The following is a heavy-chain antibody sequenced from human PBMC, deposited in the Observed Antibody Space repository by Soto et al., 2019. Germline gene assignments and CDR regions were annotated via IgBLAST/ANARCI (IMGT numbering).Heavy chain of an antibody. D-gene: IGHD6-19*01. Sequence: ASVKVSCKASGYTFTHYAMHWVRQAPGQRLEWMGWINTGNGNTKYSQKFQGRVTITTDTSASTAYMELSSLRSEDTAVYYCARDGAVAGDTNFDYWGQGTLVTVSS. V-gene: IGHV1-3*04. CDR1: GYTFTHYA. CDR2: INTGNGNT. J-gene: IGHJ4*02. CDR3: ARDGAVAGDTNFDY.